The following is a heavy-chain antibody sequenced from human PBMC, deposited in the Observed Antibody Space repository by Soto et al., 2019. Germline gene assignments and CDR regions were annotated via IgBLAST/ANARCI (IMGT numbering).Heavy chain of an antibody. CDR1: GYTFTGYY. V-gene: IGHV1-2*02. D-gene: IGHD3-3*01. CDR3: ARDLSTIFGVVYGMDV. J-gene: IGHJ6*02. Sequence: AAVKVSCKASGYTFTGYYMHWVRQAPGQGLEWMGWINPNSGGTNYAQKFQGRVTMTRDTSISTAYMELSRLRSDDTAVYYCARDLSTIFGVVYGMDVWGQGPRSPSS. CDR2: INPNSGGT.